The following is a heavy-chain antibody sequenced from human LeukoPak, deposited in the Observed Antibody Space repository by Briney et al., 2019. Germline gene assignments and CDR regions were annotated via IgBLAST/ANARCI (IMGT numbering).Heavy chain of an antibody. CDR2: IYYSGST. Sequence: SETLSLTCTVSGGTISSGGYYWSWIRQHPGKGLEWIGYIYYSGSTYYNPSLKSRVTISADTSKNQFSLKLSSVTAADTAVYYCARARSAAGNFDYWGQGTLVTVSS. D-gene: IGHD6-13*01. J-gene: IGHJ4*02. CDR3: ARARSAAGNFDY. CDR1: GGTISSGGYY. V-gene: IGHV4-31*03.